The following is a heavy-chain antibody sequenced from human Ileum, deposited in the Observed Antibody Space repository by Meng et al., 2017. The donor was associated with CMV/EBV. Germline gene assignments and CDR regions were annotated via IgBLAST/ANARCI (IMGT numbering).Heavy chain of an antibody. CDR2: IKVNSGDT. CDR1: GYSFTDYY. Sequence: ASVKVSCKASGYSFTDYYIHWVRQAPGQGLEGMGWIKVNSGDTRYAPKFQGRVTMTRDTSIDTAYMELNSLKSDDTAVYYCARDPGCDDPTCYGIGWDLWGQGTLVTVSS. V-gene: IGHV1-2*02. J-gene: IGHJ5*02. D-gene: IGHD2-21*01. CDR3: ARDPGCDDPTCYGIGWDL.